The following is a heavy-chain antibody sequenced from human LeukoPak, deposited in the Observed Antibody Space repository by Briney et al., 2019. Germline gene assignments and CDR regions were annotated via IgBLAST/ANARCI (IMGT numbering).Heavy chain of an antibody. V-gene: IGHV3-20*04. D-gene: IGHD6-13*01. J-gene: IGHJ6*03. CDR1: GFTFSSYW. Sequence: PGGSLRLSCAASGFTFSSYWMHWVRQAPGKGLEWVSGLNWNGGSTGYADSVKGRFTISRDNAKNSLYLQMNSLRAEDTAVYYCARGRDSSSWYVNYYYYMDVWGKGTTVTVSS. CDR3: ARGRDSSSWYVNYYYYMDV. CDR2: LNWNGGST.